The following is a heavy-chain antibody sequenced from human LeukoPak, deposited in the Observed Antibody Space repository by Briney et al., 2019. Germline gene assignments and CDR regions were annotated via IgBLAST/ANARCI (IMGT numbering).Heavy chain of an antibody. J-gene: IGHJ5*02. CDR2: ISGSGVST. CDR1: GFTFISHA. CDR3: AKDTWCSSSSCWFDP. Sequence: GGSLRLSRAASGFTFISHAMSWVRQAPGKGLQWVSGISGSGVSTYYADSVKGRFTISRDNSKNTLYLQMNSLRAEDTAVYYCAKDTWCSSSSCWFDPWGQGTLVTVSS. V-gene: IGHV3-23*01. D-gene: IGHD6-6*01.